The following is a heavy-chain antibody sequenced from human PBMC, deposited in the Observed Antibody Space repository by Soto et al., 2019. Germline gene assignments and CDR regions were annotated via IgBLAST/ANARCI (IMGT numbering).Heavy chain of an antibody. Sequence: GASVKVSCKASGYTFTSYAMHWVRHAPGQRLEWMGWINAGNGNTKYSQKFQGRVTITRDTSASTAYMELSSLRSEDTAVYYCARVSIGVALGYHGMDVWGQGTTVTVSS. J-gene: IGHJ6*02. V-gene: IGHV1-3*01. D-gene: IGHD3-3*01. CDR1: GYTFTSYA. CDR2: INAGNGNT. CDR3: ARVSIGVALGYHGMDV.